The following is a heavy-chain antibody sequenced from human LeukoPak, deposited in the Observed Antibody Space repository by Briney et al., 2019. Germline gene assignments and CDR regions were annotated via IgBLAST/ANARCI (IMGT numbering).Heavy chain of an antibody. CDR3: ARSVGGVMFDY. CDR2: IIPIFGTA. V-gene: IGHV1-69*05. J-gene: IGHJ4*02. Sequence: VASVKVPCKASGGTFSSYAISWVRQAPGQGLEWMGGIIPIFGTANYAQKFQGRVTITTDESTSTAHMELSSLGSEDTAVYYCARSVGGVMFDYWGQGTLVTVSS. D-gene: IGHD3-16*01. CDR1: GGTFSSYA.